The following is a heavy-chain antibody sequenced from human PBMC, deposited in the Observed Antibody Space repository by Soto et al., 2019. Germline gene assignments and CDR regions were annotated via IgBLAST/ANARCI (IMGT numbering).Heavy chain of an antibody. J-gene: IGHJ4*02. CDR2: IYYSGST. Sequence: SETLSLTCTVSGGSISSYYWSWIRQPPGKGLEWIGYIYYSGSTNYNPSLKSRVTISVDTSKTQFSLKLSSVTAADTAVYYCARAPMGYAAREFDYWGQGTLVTVSS. D-gene: IGHD2-8*01. CDR3: ARAPMGYAAREFDY. CDR1: GGSISSYY. V-gene: IGHV4-59*08.